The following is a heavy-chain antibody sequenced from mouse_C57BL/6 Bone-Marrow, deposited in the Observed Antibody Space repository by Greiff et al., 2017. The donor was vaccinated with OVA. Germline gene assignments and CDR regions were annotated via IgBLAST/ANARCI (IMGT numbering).Heavy chain of an antibody. CDR2: IYPGDGDT. V-gene: IGHV1-80*01. CDR3: AREDSSGAYYAMDD. D-gene: IGHD3-2*02. J-gene: IGHJ4*01. CDR1: GYAFSSYW. Sequence: VQLQQSGAELVKPGASVKISCKASGYAFSSYWMNWVKQRPGKGLEWIGQIYPGDGDTNYNGKFKGKATLTADKSSSTAYMQLSSLTSEDSAVYFCAREDSSGAYYAMDDWGQGTSVTVSS.